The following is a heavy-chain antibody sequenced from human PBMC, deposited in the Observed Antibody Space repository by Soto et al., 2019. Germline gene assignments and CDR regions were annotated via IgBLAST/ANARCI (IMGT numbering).Heavy chain of an antibody. CDR2: MFYTGTT. D-gene: IGHD2-2*01. Sequence: SETLSLTCSVSGGSILSGDYYWSWIRHPPGKGLEWIGYMFYTGTTYYNPSLKSRITISMDTSKNRFSLRLTSVTAADTAEYQCARVGSFGSSPSCRDRDWFDPWGQGTRVTVS. V-gene: IGHV4-30-4*01. CDR3: ARVGSFGSSPSCRDRDWFDP. J-gene: IGHJ5*02. CDR1: GGSILSGDYY.